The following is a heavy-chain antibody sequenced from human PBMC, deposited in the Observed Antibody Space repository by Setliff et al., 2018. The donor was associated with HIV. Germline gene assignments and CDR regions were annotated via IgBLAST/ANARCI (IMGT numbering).Heavy chain of an antibody. V-gene: IGHV3-72*01. CDR3: AKDGPHDRSGRYYSALDS. CDR2: IRHKAVGYTT. CDR1: GFSFSDHR. D-gene: IGHD3-22*01. J-gene: IGHJ4*02. Sequence: GGSLRLSCAASGFSFSDHRMDWVRLGPGKGLEWIGRIRHKAVGYTTEYAPSVRGRFTVSRDDSKNSLYLQMTSLKTEDTAFYYCAKDGPHDRSGRYYSALDSWGQGTLVTVSS.